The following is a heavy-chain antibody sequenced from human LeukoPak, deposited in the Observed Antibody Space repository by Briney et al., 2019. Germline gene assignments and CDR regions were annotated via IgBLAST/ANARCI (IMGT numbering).Heavy chain of an antibody. D-gene: IGHD3-10*01. J-gene: IGHJ4*02. CDR2: ISGLGDRT. V-gene: IGHV3-23*01. Sequence: AGGSLRLSCAASGFTFVTYGMSWVRQAPGRGLEWVSAISGLGDRTYYSDSVKGRFTISRDNSKNTLYLQMNSLRAEDTAVYYCARDRTYYYGSGSYDYWGQGTLVTVSS. CDR3: ARDRTYYYGSGSYDY. CDR1: GFTFVTYG.